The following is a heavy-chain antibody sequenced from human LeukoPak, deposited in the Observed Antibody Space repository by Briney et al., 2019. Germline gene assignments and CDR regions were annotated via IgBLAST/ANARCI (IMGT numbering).Heavy chain of an antibody. D-gene: IGHD5-12*01. CDR3: AREARHPPSNDY. CDR2: IGGSSSSL. CDR1: GITFSIYS. V-gene: IGHV3-21*01. Sequence: PGGSLRLSCVASGITFSIYSMNWVRQAPGKGLEWVSSIGGSSSSLYYAESVKGRFAISRDNARNSLYLQMNSLRAEDTAVYYCAREARHPPSNDYWGQGTLVTASS. J-gene: IGHJ4*02.